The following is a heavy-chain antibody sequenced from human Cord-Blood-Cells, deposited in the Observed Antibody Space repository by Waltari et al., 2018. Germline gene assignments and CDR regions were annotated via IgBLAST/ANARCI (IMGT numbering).Heavy chain of an antibody. V-gene: IGHV4-34*01. CDR1: GGSFSGYY. CDR2: INHSGST. J-gene: IGHJ4*02. D-gene: IGHD5-12*01. CDR3: ARDHSGYDFGLDY. Sequence: QVQLQQWGAGLLKPSETLSLTCAVYGGSFSGYYWSSLRQPPGKGLEWIGEINHSGSTNYNPSLKSRVTISVDTSKNQFSLKLSSVTAADTAVYYCARDHSGYDFGLDYWGQGTLVTVSS.